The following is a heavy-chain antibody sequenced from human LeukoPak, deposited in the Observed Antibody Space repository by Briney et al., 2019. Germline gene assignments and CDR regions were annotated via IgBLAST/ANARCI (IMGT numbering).Heavy chain of an antibody. Sequence: GGSLRLSCAASGFTFSSYGMHWVRQAPGKGPEWVAVISYDGSNKYYADSVKGRFTISRDNSKNTLYLQMNSLRAEDTAVYYCNGMDVWGQGTTVTVSS. V-gene: IGHV3-30*03. CDR1: GFTFSSYG. J-gene: IGHJ6*02. CDR2: ISYDGSNK. CDR3: NGMDV.